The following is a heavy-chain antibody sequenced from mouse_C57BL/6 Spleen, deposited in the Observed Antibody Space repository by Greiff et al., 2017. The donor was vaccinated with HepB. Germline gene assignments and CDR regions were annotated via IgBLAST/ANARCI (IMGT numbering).Heavy chain of an antibody. CDR1: GYTFTSYW. V-gene: IGHV1-50*01. J-gene: IGHJ4*01. CDR2: IDPSDSYT. CDR3: ARKRGDY. Sequence: VQLQQPGAELVKPGASVKLSCKASGYTFTSYWMQWVKQRPGQGLEWIGEIDPSDSYTNYNQKFKGKATLTVDTSSSTAYMQLSSLTSEDSAVYYCARKRGDYWGQGTSVTVSS.